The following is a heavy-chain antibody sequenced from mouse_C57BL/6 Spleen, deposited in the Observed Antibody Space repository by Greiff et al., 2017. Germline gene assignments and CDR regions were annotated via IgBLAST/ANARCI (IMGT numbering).Heavy chain of an antibody. CDR2: IYPGDGDT. CDR1: GYAFSSSW. J-gene: IGHJ2*01. D-gene: IGHD4-1*01. CDR3: ARVSRTGTFFDY. Sequence: VKLQQSGPELVKPGASVKISCKASGYAFSSSWMNWVKQRPGKGLEWIGRIYPGDGDTNYNGKFKGKATLTADKSSSTAYMQLSSLTSEDSAVYFCARVSRTGTFFDYWGQGTTLTVSS. V-gene: IGHV1-82*01.